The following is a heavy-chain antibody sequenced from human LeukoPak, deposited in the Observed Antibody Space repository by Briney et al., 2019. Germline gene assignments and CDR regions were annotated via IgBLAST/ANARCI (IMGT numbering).Heavy chain of an antibody. V-gene: IGHV3-23*01. CDR2: ISGSGGST. CDR1: GFTVSSNH. Sequence: GGSLRLSYAASGFTVSSNHMSWVRQAPGKGLEWVSAISGSGGSTYYADSVKGRFTISRDNSKNTLYLQMNSLRAEDTAVYYCAKSGYSYGYFDYWGQGALVTVSS. CDR3: AKSGYSYGYFDY. J-gene: IGHJ4*02. D-gene: IGHD5-18*01.